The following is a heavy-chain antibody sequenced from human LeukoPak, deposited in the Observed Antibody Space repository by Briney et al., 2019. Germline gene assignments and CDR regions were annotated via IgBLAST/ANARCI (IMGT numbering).Heavy chain of an antibody. CDR2: ISYDGSNK. CDR1: GFTFSSYA. D-gene: IGHD4-17*01. CDR3: AAHGDGRLPYAFDI. V-gene: IGHV3-30-3*01. Sequence: GRSLRLSCAASGFTFSSYAMHWVRQAPGKGLEWVAVISYDGSNKYYADSVKGRFTISRDNSKNTLYLQMNSPRAEDTAVYYCAAHGDGRLPYAFDIWGQGTMVTVSS. J-gene: IGHJ3*02.